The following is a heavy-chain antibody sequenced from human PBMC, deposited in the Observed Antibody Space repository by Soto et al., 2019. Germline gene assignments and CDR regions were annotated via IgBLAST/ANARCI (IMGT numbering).Heavy chain of an antibody. CDR2: IYWNDDK. CDR1: GFSLSTSGEG. J-gene: IGHJ4*02. Sequence: SGPTLVNPTQTLTLTCTFSGFSLSTSGEGVGWIRQPPGKALEWLALIYWNDDKRYSPSLKSRLTITKDTSKNQVVLTMTNMDPVDTATYYREHKIAVSRGQYFDYWGQGTLVTVSS. CDR3: EHKIAVSRGQYFDY. V-gene: IGHV2-5*01.